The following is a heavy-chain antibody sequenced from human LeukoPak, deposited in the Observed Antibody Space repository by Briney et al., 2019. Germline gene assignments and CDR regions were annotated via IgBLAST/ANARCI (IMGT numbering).Heavy chain of an antibody. V-gene: IGHV3-23*01. CDR3: AKQNPLGYCSGGSCYSGGYYFDY. J-gene: IGHJ4*02. Sequence: PGGSLRLSCAASGFTFTSYAMSWVRQAPGKGLEWVSAISGSGGSTYYADSVTGRFTISRDNSKNTLYLQMTSLRAEDTAVYYCAKQNPLGYCSGGSCYSGGYYFDYWGQGTLVTVYS. D-gene: IGHD2-15*01. CDR1: GFTFTSYA. CDR2: ISGSGGST.